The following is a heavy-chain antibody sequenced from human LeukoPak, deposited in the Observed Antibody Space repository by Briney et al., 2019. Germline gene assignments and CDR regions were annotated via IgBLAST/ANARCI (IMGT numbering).Heavy chain of an antibody. D-gene: IGHD3-22*01. CDR2: ISYDGSNK. Sequence: GRSLRLSCAASGFTFSSYAMHWVRQAPGKGLEWVAVISYDGSNKDYADSVKGRFTISRDNSKNTLYVQMNSLRAEDTAVYYCASLLYYYDSSGYHGAFDIWGQGTMVTVSS. CDR1: GFTFSSYA. CDR3: ASLLYYYDSSGYHGAFDI. V-gene: IGHV3-30-3*01. J-gene: IGHJ3*02.